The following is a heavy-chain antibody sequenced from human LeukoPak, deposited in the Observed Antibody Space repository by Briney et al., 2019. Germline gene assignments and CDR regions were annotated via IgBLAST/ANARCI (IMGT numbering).Heavy chain of an antibody. D-gene: IGHD2-15*01. CDR1: GFTFSSHW. CDR3: ARDILVVTAH. CDR2: ISTDGTII. V-gene: IGHV3-74*01. Sequence: GRSLRLSCAASGFTFSSHWMHWVRQAPGKGLVWVARISTDGTIISYAASVKGRFTISRDNAKNTLYLQMNSLRAEDTAVYYCARDILVVTAHWGQGTLVTVSS. J-gene: IGHJ4*02.